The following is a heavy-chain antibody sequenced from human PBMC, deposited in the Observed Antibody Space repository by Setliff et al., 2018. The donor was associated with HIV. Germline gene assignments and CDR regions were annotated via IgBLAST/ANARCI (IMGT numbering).Heavy chain of an antibody. V-gene: IGHV3-20*04. CDR1: GFTLSYYS. J-gene: IGHJ4*02. CDR3: AKGDSFVFSYVYPDY. CDR2: VNWNGDII. D-gene: IGHD3-22*01. Sequence: SGGSLRLSCAASGFTLSYYSMNWVRQAPGKGLEWVSGVNWNGDIIGHADSVKGRFTISRDNAKKSLYLQMNSLRVEDTAVYYCAKGDSFVFSYVYPDYWGPGTLVTVSS.